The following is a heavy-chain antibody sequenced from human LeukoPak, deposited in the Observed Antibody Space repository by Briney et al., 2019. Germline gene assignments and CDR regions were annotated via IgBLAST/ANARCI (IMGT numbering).Heavy chain of an antibody. CDR2: IYNDGSRT. J-gene: IGHJ4*02. Sequence: GGSLRLSCAASGFTVTSNYMSWVRQAPGKGLEWVSLIYNDGSRTYYADSVRGRFTISRDTSEGTVYLQMDSLRPEDTAVYYCATDGYHYFDYWGQGTLVTVSS. CDR3: ATDGYHYFDY. V-gene: IGHV3-53*01. D-gene: IGHD5-12*01. CDR1: GFTVTSNY.